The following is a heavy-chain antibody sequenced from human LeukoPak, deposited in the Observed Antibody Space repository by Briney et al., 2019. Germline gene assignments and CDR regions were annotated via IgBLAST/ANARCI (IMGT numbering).Heavy chain of an antibody. CDR1: GYTLTELS. CDR2: FDPEDGET. J-gene: IGHJ5*02. V-gene: IGHV1-24*01. D-gene: IGHD3-3*01. Sequence: ASVKVSCKVSGYTLTELSMHWVRQAPGKGLEWMGGFDPEDGETIYAQKFQGRVTMTEDTSTDTAYMELSSLRSEDTAVYYCARGGYYDFWSAKTRWFDPWGQGTLVTVSS. CDR3: ARGGYYDFWSAKTRWFDP.